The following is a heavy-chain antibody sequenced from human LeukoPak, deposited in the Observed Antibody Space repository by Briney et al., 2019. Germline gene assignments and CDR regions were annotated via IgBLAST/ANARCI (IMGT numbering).Heavy chain of an antibody. CDR3: VKVNTGGSHYYFDF. J-gene: IGHJ4*02. D-gene: IGHD2-8*02. CDR1: GFTFSSYA. Sequence: GGSLRLSCAASGFTFSSYAMSWVRQAPGKGLEWVSAISGSGGSTYYAGSVKGRFTISRDNSQNILYMQMNGLRGDDTAVYFCVKVNTGGSHYYFDFWGQGALVTVSS. CDR2: ISGSGGST. V-gene: IGHV3-23*01.